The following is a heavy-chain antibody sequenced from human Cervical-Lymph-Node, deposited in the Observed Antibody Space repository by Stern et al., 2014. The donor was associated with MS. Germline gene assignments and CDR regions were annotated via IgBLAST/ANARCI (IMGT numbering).Heavy chain of an antibody. Sequence: EMQLVESGGGVIQPGGSLRLSCTASGFTVSRDYMTWVRQAPGKGLEWVSLITNVGSTFYTDSVKGRFTISRDDSKNTVYLHMTSLRADDTAMYYCARDTSSPERSDWWGQGTLVTVSS. CDR2: ITNVGST. J-gene: IGHJ4*02. CDR3: ARDTSSPERSDW. D-gene: IGHD1-1*01. V-gene: IGHV3-53*01. CDR1: GFTVSRDY.